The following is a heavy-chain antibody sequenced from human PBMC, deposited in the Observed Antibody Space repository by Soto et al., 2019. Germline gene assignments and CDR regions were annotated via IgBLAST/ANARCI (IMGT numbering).Heavy chain of an antibody. CDR2: INPSGGST. CDR1: GYTFTSYY. V-gene: IGHV1-46*01. Sequence: ASVKVSCKASGYTFTSYYMRWVRQAPGQGLEWMGIINPSGGSTSYAQKFQGRVTMTRDTSTSTVYMELSSLRSEDTAVYYCAATTVTTLIYYYYGMDVWGQGTTFTVS. CDR3: AATTVTTLIYYYYGMDV. J-gene: IGHJ6*02. D-gene: IGHD4-17*01.